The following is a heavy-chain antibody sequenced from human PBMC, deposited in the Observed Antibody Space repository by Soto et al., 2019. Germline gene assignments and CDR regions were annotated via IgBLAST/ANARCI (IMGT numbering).Heavy chain of an antibody. CDR1: GYTFSSYA. V-gene: IGHV1-18*01. D-gene: IGHD1-20*01. CDR3: ARVGFVYNWNVPPVRWFSP. CDR2: IIPYNGNA. Sequence: GASVKVSCKASGYTFSSYAISWVRQAPGQGLEWMGWIIPYNGNANYAQKLQGRVTMTTDTSTSTAYMELRSLRSDDTAVYYCARVGFVYNWNVPPVRWFSPRAQGSLVPVSA. J-gene: IGHJ5*02.